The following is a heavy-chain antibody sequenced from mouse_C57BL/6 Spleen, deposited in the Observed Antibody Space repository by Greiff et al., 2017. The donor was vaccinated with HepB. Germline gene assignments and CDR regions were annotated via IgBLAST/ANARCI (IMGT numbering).Heavy chain of an antibody. D-gene: IGHD2-4*01. J-gene: IGHJ4*01. V-gene: IGHV3-6*01. CDR2: ISYDGSN. Sequence: EVKLEESGPGLVKPSQSLSLTCSVTGYSITSGYYWNWIRQFPGNKLEWMGYISYDGSNNYNPSLKNRISITRDTSKNQFFLKLNSVTTEDTATYYCAREAYDYEIYYAMDYWGQGTSVTVSS. CDR1: GYSITSGYY. CDR3: AREAYDYEIYYAMDY.